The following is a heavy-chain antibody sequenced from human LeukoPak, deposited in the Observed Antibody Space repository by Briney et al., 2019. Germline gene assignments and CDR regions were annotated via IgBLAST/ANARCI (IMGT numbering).Heavy chain of an antibody. CDR1: GFTFSSYW. CDR2: IKQDGSEK. J-gene: IGHJ3*02. D-gene: IGHD3-22*01. CDR3: AREGDYYDSSDAFDI. V-gene: IGHV3-7*01. Sequence: GGSLRLSCAASGFTFSSYWMSWVRQAPGKGLEWVANIKQDGSEKYYVDSVKGRFTISRDNAKNSPYLQMNSLRAEDTAVYYCAREGDYYDSSDAFDIWGQGTMVTVSS.